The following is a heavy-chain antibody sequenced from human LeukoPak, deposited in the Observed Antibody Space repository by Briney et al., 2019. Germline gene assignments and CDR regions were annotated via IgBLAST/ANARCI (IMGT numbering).Heavy chain of an antibody. CDR2: INPSGGST. Sequence: ASVKVSCKASGYTFTSYYMHWVRQAPGQGLEWMGIINPSGGSTSYAQKSQGRVTMTEDTSTDTAYMELSSLRSEDTAVYYCATFDKRNYDFWSGYYNWFDPWGQGTLVTVSS. J-gene: IGHJ5*02. CDR3: ATFDKRNYDFWSGYYNWFDP. CDR1: GYTFTSYY. V-gene: IGHV1-46*01. D-gene: IGHD3-3*01.